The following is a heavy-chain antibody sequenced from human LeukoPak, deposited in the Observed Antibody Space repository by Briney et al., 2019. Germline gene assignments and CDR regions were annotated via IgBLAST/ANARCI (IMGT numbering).Heavy chain of an antibody. Sequence: GGSLRLSCAASGFTFSSYGMHWVRQAPGKGLEWVAFIRYDGSNKYYADSVKGRFTISRDNSKNTLYLQMNSLRAEDTAVYYCAKGGVGEFAAVDSPFGYWGQGTLVTVSS. CDR3: AKGGVGEFAAVDSPFGY. D-gene: IGHD6-25*01. V-gene: IGHV3-30*02. CDR1: GFTFSSYG. J-gene: IGHJ4*02. CDR2: IRYDGSNK.